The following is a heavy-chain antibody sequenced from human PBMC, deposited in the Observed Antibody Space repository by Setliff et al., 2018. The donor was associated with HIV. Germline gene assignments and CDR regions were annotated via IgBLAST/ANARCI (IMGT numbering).Heavy chain of an antibody. CDR3: ARWCAAAGCYPAIYHFDS. CDR2: IDTDNGYR. V-gene: IGHV1-3*04. D-gene: IGHD2-2*01. CDR1: GYTFSEYA. Sequence: ASVKVSCKASGYTFSEYAIHWVRQAPGQRLEWMGRIDTDNGYRRYSPKIQGRVTITKDTSANTAYMELRGLRSEDTAVYYCARWCAAAGCYPAIYHFDSWGQGTLVT. J-gene: IGHJ4*02.